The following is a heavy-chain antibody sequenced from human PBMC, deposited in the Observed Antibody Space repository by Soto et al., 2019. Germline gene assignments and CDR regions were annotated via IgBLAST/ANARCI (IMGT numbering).Heavy chain of an antibody. CDR2: ISGSGGST. CDR3: AREAVAGNFYYYYGMDV. J-gene: IGHJ6*02. D-gene: IGHD6-19*01. V-gene: IGHV3-23*01. CDR1: GFTFSSYA. Sequence: EVQLLESGGGLVQPGGSLRLSCAASGFTFSSYAMSWVRQAPEKGLEWVSAISGSGGSTYYADSVKGRFTISRDNSKNTLYLQMNSLRAEDTAVYYCAREAVAGNFYYYYGMDVWGQGTTVTVSS.